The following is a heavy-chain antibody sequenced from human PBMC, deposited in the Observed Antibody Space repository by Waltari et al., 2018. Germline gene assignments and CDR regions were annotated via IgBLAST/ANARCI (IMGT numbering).Heavy chain of an antibody. D-gene: IGHD3-22*01. CDR1: GFTFSSYA. CDR3: AKIWSYDSSGHRYAFDI. Sequence: EVQLLESGGGLVQPGGSLRLSCAASGFTFSSYAMSWVRQAPGKGLEWVSAISGSGGSTYYADSVKGRFTISRDNSKNTLYLQMNSLRAEDTAVYYCAKIWSYDSSGHRYAFDIWGQGTMVTVSS. CDR2: ISGSGGST. V-gene: IGHV3-23*01. J-gene: IGHJ3*02.